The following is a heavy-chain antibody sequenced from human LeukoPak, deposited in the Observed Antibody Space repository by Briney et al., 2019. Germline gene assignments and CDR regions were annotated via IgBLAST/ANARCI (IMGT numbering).Heavy chain of an antibody. J-gene: IGHJ4*02. V-gene: IGHV4-34*01. CDR1: GGSFSGYY. D-gene: IGHD3-22*01. Sequence: SETLSLTCAVYGGSFSGYYWSWIRQPPGKGLEWIGEINHSGSTNYNPSLKSRVTISVDTSKNQFSLKLSSVTAADTAVYYCARVYYDSSGYYYLDYWGQGTLVTVSS. CDR3: ARVYYDSSGYYYLDY. CDR2: INHSGST.